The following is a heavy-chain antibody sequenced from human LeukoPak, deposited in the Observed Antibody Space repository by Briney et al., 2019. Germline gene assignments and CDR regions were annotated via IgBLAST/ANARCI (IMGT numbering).Heavy chain of an antibody. CDR3: AILPILVVPGAKQNLDC. Sequence: GGSLRLSCAASGFIFYDYAMSWVRQVPGKGLEWVSGVSGSSDNTYYIDSVKGRFTISREISTSTLYLQMDSLKVEDTAVYYCAILPILVVPGAKQNLDCWGQGTLVTVSS. CDR1: GFIFYDYA. J-gene: IGHJ4*02. CDR2: VSGSSDNT. D-gene: IGHD2-2*01. V-gene: IGHV3-23*01.